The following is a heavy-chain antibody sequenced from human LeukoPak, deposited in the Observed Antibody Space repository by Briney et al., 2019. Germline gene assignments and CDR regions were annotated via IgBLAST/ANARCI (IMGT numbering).Heavy chain of an antibody. CDR1: GCTFTSHY. V-gene: IGHV1-46*01. CDR3: ARARENDYLSY. Sequence: ASVTVSCKASGCTFTSHYLHWVRQAPGQGLEWMGIINPSGGSTRYAQKFQGRVTITRDTSTSTVYMELSSLRSEDTAVYYCARARENDYLSYWGQGTLVTVSS. J-gene: IGHJ4*02. CDR2: INPSGGST.